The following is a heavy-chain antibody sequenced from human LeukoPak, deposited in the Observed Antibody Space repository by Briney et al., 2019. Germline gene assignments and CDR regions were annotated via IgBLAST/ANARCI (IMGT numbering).Heavy chain of an antibody. V-gene: IGHV4-59*01. J-gene: IGHJ4*02. D-gene: IGHD6-19*01. Sequence: SETLSLTCTVSGGSIFTYYWSWIRRPPGKGLEWIGYIYYSGNTNYNPSLKSRVTISVDTSKNQFSLKLRSVTAADTAVYYCARATLYSSIDYWGQGTLVTVSS. CDR1: GGSIFTYY. CDR2: IYYSGNT. CDR3: ARATLYSSIDY.